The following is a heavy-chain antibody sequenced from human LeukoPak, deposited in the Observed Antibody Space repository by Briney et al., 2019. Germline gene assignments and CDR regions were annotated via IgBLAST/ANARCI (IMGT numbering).Heavy chain of an antibody. J-gene: IGHJ6*03. D-gene: IGHD6-19*01. CDR3: ARGSSGWYNGYYYYMDV. V-gene: IGHV4-39*07. Sequence: PSETLSLTCTVSGGSISSSSYYWGWIRQPPGKGLEWIGSIYYSGSTYYNPSLKSRVTISVDTSKNQFSLKLSSVTAADTAVYYCARGSSGWYNGYYYYMDVWGKGTTVTISS. CDR1: GGSISSSSYY. CDR2: IYYSGST.